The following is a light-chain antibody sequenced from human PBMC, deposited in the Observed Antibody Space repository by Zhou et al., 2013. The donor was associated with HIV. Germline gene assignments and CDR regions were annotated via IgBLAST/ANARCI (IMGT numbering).Light chain of an antibody. V-gene: IGKV1-5*03. Sequence: DIQMTQSPSTLSASVGDRVSITCRASESISVWLAWYQQKPGKVPKLLIYRTSTLESGVPSKFSGSGSGTDFTLTINSLQPEDFATYFCQQSYSVPPTFGQGTKLEI. J-gene: IGKJ2*01. CDR1: ESISVW. CDR2: RTS. CDR3: QQSYSVPPT.